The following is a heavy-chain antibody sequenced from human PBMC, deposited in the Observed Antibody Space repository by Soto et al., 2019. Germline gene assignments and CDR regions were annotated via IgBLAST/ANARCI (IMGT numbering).Heavy chain of an antibody. Sequence: GGSLRLSCAASGFTFSSYSMNWVRQAPGKGLEWVSSISSSSSYIYYADSVKGRFTISRDNAKNSLYLQMNSLGAEDTAVYYCARDITMVRGVIITTSYYYYGMDVWGQGTTVTVSS. D-gene: IGHD3-10*01. V-gene: IGHV3-21*01. CDR1: GFTFSSYS. CDR2: ISSSSSYI. J-gene: IGHJ6*02. CDR3: ARDITMVRGVIITTSYYYYGMDV.